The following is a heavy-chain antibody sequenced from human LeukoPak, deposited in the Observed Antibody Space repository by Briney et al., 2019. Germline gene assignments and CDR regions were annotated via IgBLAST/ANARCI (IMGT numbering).Heavy chain of an antibody. CDR1: GFTFSSYA. CDR3: AKAPGRDGYSGYLFDY. D-gene: IGHD5-12*01. Sequence: GGSLRLSCAASGFTFSSYAMSWVRQAPGKGLEWVSAISGSGGSTYYADSVKGRFTISRDNSKNTLYLQMNSLRAEDTAVYYCAKAPGRDGYSGYLFDYWGQGTLVTVSS. J-gene: IGHJ4*02. V-gene: IGHV3-23*01. CDR2: ISGSGGST.